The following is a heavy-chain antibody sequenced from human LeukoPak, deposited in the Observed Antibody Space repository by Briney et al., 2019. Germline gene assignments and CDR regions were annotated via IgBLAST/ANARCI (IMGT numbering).Heavy chain of an antibody. D-gene: IGHD6-13*01. CDR2: IYYSGST. J-gene: IGHJ4*02. V-gene: IGHV4-39*07. CDR3: ASSMAAAGPYFDY. CDR1: GGSISSSSYY. Sequence: SETLSLTCTVSGGSISSSSYYWGWIRQPPGKGLEWIGSIYYSGSTYYNPSLKSRVTISVDTSKNQFSLKLSSVTAADTAVYYCASSMAAAGPYFDYWGQGTLVTVSS.